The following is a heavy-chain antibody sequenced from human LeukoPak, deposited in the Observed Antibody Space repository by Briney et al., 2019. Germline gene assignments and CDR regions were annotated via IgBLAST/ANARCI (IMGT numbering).Heavy chain of an antibody. J-gene: IGHJ4*02. Sequence: SETLSLTCTVSGDSISRSSYYWGWIRQPPGGGLEWIGTIYYSGSTYYNPSLKSRVTISVDTSKNQFSLNLISVAAADTAVYYCARQWVSDYYDNSGYYAIDYWGQGTLVTVSS. V-gene: IGHV4-39*01. D-gene: IGHD3-22*01. CDR1: GDSISRSSYY. CDR2: IYYSGST. CDR3: ARQWVSDYYDNSGYYAIDY.